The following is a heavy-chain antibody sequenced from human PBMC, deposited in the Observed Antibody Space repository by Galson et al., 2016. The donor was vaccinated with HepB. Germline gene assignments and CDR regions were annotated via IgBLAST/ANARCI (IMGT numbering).Heavy chain of an antibody. J-gene: IGHJ1*01. V-gene: IGHV3-53*01. D-gene: IGHD6-19*01. CDR1: GFTGSSNY. CDR3: ARSSGWYGYFQH. CDR2: SYSAGGT. Sequence: SLRLSCAASGFTGSSNYMSWVRQAPGKGLEWVSVSYSAGGTFYADTVKGRFSISRDNSKNTVYLQMNSLRAEDTAVYYCARSSGWYGYFQHWGQGTLVTVSS.